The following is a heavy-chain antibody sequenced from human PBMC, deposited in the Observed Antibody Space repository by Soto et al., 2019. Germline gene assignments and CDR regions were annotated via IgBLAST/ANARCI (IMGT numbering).Heavy chain of an antibody. CDR2: ISYDGSNK. J-gene: IGHJ6*02. Sequence: LRLSCAASGFTFSSYGMHWVRQAPGKGLEWVAVISYDGSNKYYADSVRGRFTISRDNSKNTLYLQMNSLRAEDTAVYYCAKDRKPRRGYTPLGMDVWGQGTTVTVSS. CDR1: GFTFSSYG. CDR3: AKDRKPRRGYTPLGMDV. V-gene: IGHV3-30*18. D-gene: IGHD5-18*01.